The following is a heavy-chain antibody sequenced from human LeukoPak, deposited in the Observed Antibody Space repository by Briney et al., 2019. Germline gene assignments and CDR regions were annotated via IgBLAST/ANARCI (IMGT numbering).Heavy chain of an antibody. CDR2: IWYDGSNK. V-gene: IGHV3-33*01. CDR1: GLTFSSYG. CDR3: ARERTGGSSWYNDAFDI. J-gene: IGHJ3*02. D-gene: IGHD6-13*01. Sequence: GGSLRLSCAASGLTFSSYGMHWVRQAPGKGLEWVAVIWYDGSNKYYADSVKGRFTISRDNSKNTLYLQMNSLRAKDTAVYYCARERTGGSSWYNDAFDIWGQGTMVTVSS.